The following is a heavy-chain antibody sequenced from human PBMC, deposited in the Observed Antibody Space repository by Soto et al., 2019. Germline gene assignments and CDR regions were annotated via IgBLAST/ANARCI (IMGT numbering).Heavy chain of an antibody. CDR2: IYHSGST. CDR1: GGSISSGGYS. V-gene: IGHV4-30-2*01. CDR3: ARRYGSAFDI. Sequence: SETLSLTCAVSGGSISSGGYSWSWIRQPPGKGLEWIGYIYHSGSTYYNPSLKSRVTISVDRSKNQFSLELSSVTAADTAVYYCARRYGSAFDIWGQGTMVT. D-gene: IGHD3-10*01. J-gene: IGHJ3*02.